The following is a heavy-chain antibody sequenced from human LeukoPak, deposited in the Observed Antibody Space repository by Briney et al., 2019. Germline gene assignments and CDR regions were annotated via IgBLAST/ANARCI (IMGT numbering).Heavy chain of an antibody. Sequence: GRSLRLSCAASGFTFSSYAMHWVRQAPGKGLEWVAVISYDGSNKYYADSVKGRFTISRDNSKNTLYLQMNSLRAEDTAVYYCARAEIGYCSSTSRYMSWFDPWGQGTLVTVSS. CDR1: GFTFSSYA. CDR2: ISYDGSNK. CDR3: ARAEIGYCSSTSRYMSWFDP. D-gene: IGHD2-2*02. J-gene: IGHJ5*02. V-gene: IGHV3-30-3*01.